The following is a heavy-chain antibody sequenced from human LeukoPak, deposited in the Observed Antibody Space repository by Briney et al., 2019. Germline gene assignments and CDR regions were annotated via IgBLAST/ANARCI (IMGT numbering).Heavy chain of an antibody. CDR2: ISAYNGNT. CDR3: ARDVRYSGYEVGNFPFDY. Sequence: ASVTVSCKASGYTFTSYGISWVRQAPGQGLEWMGWISAYNGNTNYAQKLQGRVTMTTDTSTSTAYMELRSLRSDDTAVYYCARDVRYSGYEVGNFPFDYWGQGTLVTVSS. D-gene: IGHD5-12*01. CDR1: GYTFTSYG. J-gene: IGHJ4*02. V-gene: IGHV1-18*01.